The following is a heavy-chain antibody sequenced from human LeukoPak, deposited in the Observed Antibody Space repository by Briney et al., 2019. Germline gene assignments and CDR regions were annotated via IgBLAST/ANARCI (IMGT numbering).Heavy chain of an antibody. Sequence: SETLSLTCAVYGGSFSGCYWSWIRQPPGKGLEWIGEINHSGSTNYNPSLKSRVTISVDTSKNQFSLKLSSVTAADTAVYYCASYYTGSSWYDYWGQGTLVTVSS. CDR3: ASYYTGSSWYDY. CDR2: INHSGST. D-gene: IGHD6-13*01. V-gene: IGHV4-34*01. CDR1: GGSFSGCY. J-gene: IGHJ4*02.